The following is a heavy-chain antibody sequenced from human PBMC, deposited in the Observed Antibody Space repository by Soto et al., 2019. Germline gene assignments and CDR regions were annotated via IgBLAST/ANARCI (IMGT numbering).Heavy chain of an antibody. D-gene: IGHD3-22*01. CDR1: GFTFSSYA. J-gene: IGHJ3*02. Sequence: EVQLLESGGGLVQPGGSLRLSCAASGFTFSSYAMSWVRQAPGKGLEWVSGISGSGGNINYADSVKSRFTISRDNSKNQLYLQMNSLRAEDTAVYYCAKDSPYYYDSSDSVGAFDIWGQGTMVTVSS. CDR3: AKDSPYYYDSSDSVGAFDI. V-gene: IGHV3-23*01. CDR2: ISGSGGNI.